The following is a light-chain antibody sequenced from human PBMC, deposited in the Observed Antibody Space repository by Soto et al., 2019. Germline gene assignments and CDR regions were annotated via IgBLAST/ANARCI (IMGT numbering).Light chain of an antibody. V-gene: IGKV1-9*01. CDR3: QQYDSYSRT. Sequence: DIQLTQSPSVLSASVVDTVTITCRASQALSNYLSWYQQKPGKAPDLLIYSASTLQSGVPSRFSGSGSGTEFTLTISSLQPDDFAIYYCQQYDSYSRTFGQGTKVDIK. CDR2: SAS. CDR1: QALSNY. J-gene: IGKJ1*01.